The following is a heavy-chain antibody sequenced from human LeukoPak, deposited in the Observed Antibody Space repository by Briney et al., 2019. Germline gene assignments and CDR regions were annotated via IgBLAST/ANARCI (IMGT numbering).Heavy chain of an antibody. V-gene: IGHV1-8*01. D-gene: IGHD5-18*01. CDR3: ARRNTAMVAGLDY. CDR1: GYTFTTYD. Sequence: ASVKVSCKASGYTFTTYDINWVRQATGQGLEWMGWMNPNSGNTACAQKFQGRVTMTRNTSISTAFMELSGLRSEDTAVYFCARRNTAMVAGLDYWGQGSLVTVSS. CDR2: MNPNSGNT. J-gene: IGHJ4*02.